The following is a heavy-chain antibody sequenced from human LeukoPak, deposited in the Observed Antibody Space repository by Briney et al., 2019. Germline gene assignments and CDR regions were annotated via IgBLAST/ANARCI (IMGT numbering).Heavy chain of an antibody. CDR2: INHSGST. CDR3: ARLLYDFWSGYLDY. CDR1: GGSFSGYY. Sequence: PSETLSLTCAVYGGSFSGYYWSWIRQPPGKGLEWIGEINHSGSTNYNPSLKSRVTTSVDTSKNQFSLKLSSVTAADTAVYYCARLLYDFWSGYLDYWGQGTLVTVSS. V-gene: IGHV4-34*01. J-gene: IGHJ4*02. D-gene: IGHD3-3*01.